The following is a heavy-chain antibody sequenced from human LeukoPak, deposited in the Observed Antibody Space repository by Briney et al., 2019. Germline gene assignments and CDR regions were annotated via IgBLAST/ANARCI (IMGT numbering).Heavy chain of an antibody. CDR1: GFTFSSYV. V-gene: IGHV3-23*01. D-gene: IGHD1-14*01. CDR3: AKDGRVTGKAFDI. CDR2: ISGSDGST. Sequence: GGFLRLSCAASGFTFSSYVMSWVRQAPGKGLEWVSAISGSDGSTYYADSVKGRFTISRDNSKNTLYLQMNSLRADDTAVYYCAKDGRVTGKAFDIWGQGTMVTVSS. J-gene: IGHJ3*02.